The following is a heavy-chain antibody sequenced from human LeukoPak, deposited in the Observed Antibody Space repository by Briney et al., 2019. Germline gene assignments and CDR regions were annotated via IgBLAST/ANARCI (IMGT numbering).Heavy chain of an antibody. D-gene: IGHD3-10*01. CDR1: GYTFTSYG. CDR2: IGAYNGNT. Sequence: GASVKVSCKASGYTFTSYGISRVRQAPGQGLEWMGWIGAYNGNTNYAQKLQGRVTMTTDTSTSTAYMELRSLRSDDTAVYYCARAGLLWFGELFVDYWGQGTLVTVSS. V-gene: IGHV1-18*01. CDR3: ARAGLLWFGELFVDY. J-gene: IGHJ4*02.